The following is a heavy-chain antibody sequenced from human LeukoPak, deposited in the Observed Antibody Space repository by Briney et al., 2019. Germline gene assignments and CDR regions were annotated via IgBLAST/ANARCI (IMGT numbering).Heavy chain of an antibody. CDR3: ARDPEGELEPYFDY. D-gene: IGHD1-1*01. CDR2: INAGNGNT. J-gene: IGHJ4*02. Sequence: ASVTVSFKASGYTFTIYAMHWVRQAPGQRLEWMGWINAGNGNTKYSQKFQGRVTITRDTSASTAYMELSSLRSEDTAVYYCARDPEGELEPYFDYWGQGTLVTVSS. V-gene: IGHV1-3*01. CDR1: GYTFTIYA.